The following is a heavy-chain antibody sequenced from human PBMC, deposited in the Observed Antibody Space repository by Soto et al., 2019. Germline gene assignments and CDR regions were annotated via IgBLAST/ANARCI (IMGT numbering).Heavy chain of an antibody. Sequence: GASVKVSCKASGYTFTSYGISWVRQALGQGLEWMGWISAYNGNTNYAQKLQGRVTMTTDTSTSTAYMELRSLRSDDTAVYYCARDRAVAGTNWFDPWGQGTLVTVSS. CDR2: ISAYNGNT. J-gene: IGHJ5*02. CDR1: GYTFTSYG. V-gene: IGHV1-18*01. CDR3: ARDRAVAGTNWFDP. D-gene: IGHD6-19*01.